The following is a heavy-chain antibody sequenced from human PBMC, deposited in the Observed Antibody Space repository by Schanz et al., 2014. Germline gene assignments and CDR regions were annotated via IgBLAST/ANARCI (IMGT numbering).Heavy chain of an antibody. J-gene: IGHJ4*02. CDR1: GFTFSSYS. V-gene: IGHV3-48*01. Sequence: EMQLLESGGGLAQPGGSLRLSCTASGFTFSSYSMNWVRQAPGKGLEWVSYVSRSTPDIYYADSVKGRFTMSRDNAKNTLYLQMNSLRAEDTAVYFCAKIERNEDWGQGTLVTVSS. CDR3: AKIERNED. D-gene: IGHD1-1*01. CDR2: VSRSTPDI.